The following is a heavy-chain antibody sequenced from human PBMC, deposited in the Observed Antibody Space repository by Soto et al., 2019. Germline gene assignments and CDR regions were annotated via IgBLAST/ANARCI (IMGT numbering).Heavy chain of an antibody. J-gene: IGHJ4*02. CDR2: IIPIFGTA. Sequence: QVQLVQSGAEVKKPGSSVKVSCKASGGTFSSYAISWVRQAPGQGLEWMGGIIPIFGTANYAQKFQGRVTITADESTSTAYMELSSLRSEDTAVYYCARGPRDSVLLWFGELENWGQGTLVTVSS. CDR1: GGTFSSYA. CDR3: ARGPRDSVLLWFGELEN. V-gene: IGHV1-69*01. D-gene: IGHD3-10*01.